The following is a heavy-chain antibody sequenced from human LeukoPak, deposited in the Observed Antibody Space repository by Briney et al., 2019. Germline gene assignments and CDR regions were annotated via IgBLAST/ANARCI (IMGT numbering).Heavy chain of an antibody. CDR1: GGSISSGSYY. CDR2: IYTSGST. V-gene: IGHV4-61*02. J-gene: IGHJ4*02. Sequence: MPSETLSLTCTVFGGSISSGSYYWSWIRQPAGKGLEWIGRIYTSGSTNYNPSLKSRVTISLDTSENHFSLKLSSVTAADTAVYYCARVTTGGYYNYWGQGTLVTVSS. D-gene: IGHD3-22*01. CDR3: ARVTTGGYYNY.